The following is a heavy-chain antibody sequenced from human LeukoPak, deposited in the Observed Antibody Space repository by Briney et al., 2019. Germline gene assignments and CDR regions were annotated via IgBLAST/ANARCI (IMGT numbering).Heavy chain of an antibody. J-gene: IGHJ4*02. CDR2: TNPNSGGT. V-gene: IGHV1-2*02. CDR1: GYTFTGYY. Sequence: ASVKVSCKASGYTFTGYYMHWVRQAPGQGLEWMGWTNPNSGGTNYAQKFQDRVTMTRDTSISTAYMELSRLRSDDTAVYYCARDRKMGTTNSFDYWGQGTLVTVSS. CDR3: ARDRKMGTTNSFDY. D-gene: IGHD1-26*01.